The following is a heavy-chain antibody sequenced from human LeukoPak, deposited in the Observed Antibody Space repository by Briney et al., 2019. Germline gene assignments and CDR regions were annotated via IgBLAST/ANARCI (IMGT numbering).Heavy chain of an antibody. J-gene: IGHJ4*02. CDR2: IGTAGDT. V-gene: IGHV3-13*01. CDR1: GFTFSSYD. D-gene: IGHD7-27*01. CDR3: ARLTGHNYFDY. Sequence: GGSLRLSCAASGFTFSSYDMHWVRQATGKGLEWVSAIGTAGDTYYPGSVKGRFTISRENAKNSLYLQMNSLRAGDTAVYYCARLTGHNYFDYWGQGTLVTVSS.